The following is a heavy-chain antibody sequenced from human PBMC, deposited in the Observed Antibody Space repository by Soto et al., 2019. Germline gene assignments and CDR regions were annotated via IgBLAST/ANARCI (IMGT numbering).Heavy chain of an antibody. CDR3: STDSGSTFSAPLTF. J-gene: IGHJ6*04. CDR1: GFTFSDAW. V-gene: IGHV3-15*01. Sequence: EVQLVESGGGLVKPGGSLRLSCVASGFTFSDAWMTWVRQPPGKGLEWVGRITTKFAGQTTVFAAPVKGRVTILRDDSKNALYLEMNNLKVGDTAVYYCSTDSGSTFSAPLTFWGEGTSVTVSS. D-gene: IGHD3-16*01. CDR2: ITTKFAGQTT.